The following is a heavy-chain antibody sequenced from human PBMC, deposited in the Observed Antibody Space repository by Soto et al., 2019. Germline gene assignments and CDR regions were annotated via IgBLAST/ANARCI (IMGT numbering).Heavy chain of an antibody. D-gene: IGHD6-19*01. CDR3: AKVGLAMADPYYFDY. V-gene: IGHV3-23*01. CDR2: ISGRGGST. CDR1: GFTFSSYA. Sequence: EVQLLESGGGLLQPGGSLRLSCAASGFTFSSYALIWVRQSPGKGLEWVSAISGRGGSTFYADSVRGRSTISRDNSKNTLYLQMNSLRAEDTAVYYCAKVGLAMADPYYFDYWGQGTLVTVSS. J-gene: IGHJ4*02.